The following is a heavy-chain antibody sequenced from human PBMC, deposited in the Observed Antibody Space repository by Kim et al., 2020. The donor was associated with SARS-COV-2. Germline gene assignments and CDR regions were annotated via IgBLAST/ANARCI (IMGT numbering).Heavy chain of an antibody. Sequence: ASVKVSCKTSGYTFTTYPITWVRQAPGQGLEWMGWINTNNGHTSYAQKVQGRVTMTTDTPTSTAYMELRSLTSDDTAIYYCARANFYDIRGSIRGRFDPWGQGSLVTVSS. D-gene: IGHD3-22*01. CDR3: ARANFYDIRGSIRGRFDP. J-gene: IGHJ5*02. CDR2: INTNNGHT. V-gene: IGHV1-18*01. CDR1: GYTFTTYP.